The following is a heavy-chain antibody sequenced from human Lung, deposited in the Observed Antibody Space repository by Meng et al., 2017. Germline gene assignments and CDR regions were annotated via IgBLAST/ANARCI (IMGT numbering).Heavy chain of an antibody. J-gene: IGHJ4*02. D-gene: IGHD1-20*01. V-gene: IGHV3-11*01. Sequence: QVQQVEAGGGGGKPGGTRRLAGAASGFTFSDYYMSWIRQAPGKGLEWVSYISSSGSTIYYADSVKGRFTISRDNAKNSLYLQMNSLRAEDTAVYYCARDISGPVGYFDYWGQGTLVTVSS. CDR3: ARDISGPVGYFDY. CDR1: GFTFSDYY. CDR2: ISSSGSTI.